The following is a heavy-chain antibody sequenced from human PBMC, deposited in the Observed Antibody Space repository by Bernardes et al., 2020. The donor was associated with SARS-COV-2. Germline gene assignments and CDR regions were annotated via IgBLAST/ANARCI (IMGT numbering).Heavy chain of an antibody. CDR3: AKAEADKLGMADY. D-gene: IGHD6-13*01. CDR1: GFIFSNYG. J-gene: IGHJ4*02. Sequence: GSVRLSCPASGFIFSNYGMTWVRHAPGKGLDWVSAISGSGSTYYGNSVKGRFTVSRDNSKNTVYLQMNSLTAEDTAVYYCAKAEADKLGMADYWGQGTLVTVSS. CDR2: ISGSGST. V-gene: IGHV3-23*01.